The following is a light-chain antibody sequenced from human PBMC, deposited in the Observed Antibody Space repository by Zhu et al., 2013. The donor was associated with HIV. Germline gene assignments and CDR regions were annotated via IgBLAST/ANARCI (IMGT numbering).Light chain of an antibody. Sequence: EIVMTQSPATLSVSPGERATLSCRASQSVSSNLAWYQQKPGQAPRLLIYGASTRATGIPARFSGSGSGTEFTLTISRLEPEDFALYYCQQYGSSPLTFGGGTKVEIK. CDR3: QQYGSSPLT. J-gene: IGKJ4*01. CDR2: GAS. V-gene: IGKV3-15*01. CDR1: QSVSSN.